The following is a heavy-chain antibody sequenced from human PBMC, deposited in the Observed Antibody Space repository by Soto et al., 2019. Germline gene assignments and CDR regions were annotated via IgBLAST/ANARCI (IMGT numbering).Heavy chain of an antibody. V-gene: IGHV3-23*01. CDR1: GFTFSSYA. Sequence: PGGSLRLSCAASGFTFSSYAMSWVRQAPGKGLEWVSAISGSGGSTYYADSVKGRFTISRDNSKNTLYLQMNSLRAEDTAVYYCAKFGPFWCVNGHAFDIWGQGTMVTVSS. CDR2: ISGSGGST. D-gene: IGHD3-16*01. J-gene: IGHJ3*02. CDR3: AKFGPFWCVNGHAFDI.